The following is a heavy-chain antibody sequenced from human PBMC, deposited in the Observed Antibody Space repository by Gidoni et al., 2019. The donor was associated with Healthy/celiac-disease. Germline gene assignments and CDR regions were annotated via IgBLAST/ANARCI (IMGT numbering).Heavy chain of an antibody. CDR3: AKPPIAAAGTTQGY. CDR2: IRGRGGRR. CDR1: GFTFSIYA. V-gene: IGHV3-23*01. Sequence: EVQLLESGGGLVQPGGSLRLSCAAFGFTFSIYAMSWVRQAPGKGLGWVSAIRGRGGRRYDADSVKGRFTISRDNSKNTLDLQMNSLRAEDTAVYYCAKPPIAAAGTTQGYWGQGTLVTVSS. J-gene: IGHJ4*02. D-gene: IGHD6-13*01.